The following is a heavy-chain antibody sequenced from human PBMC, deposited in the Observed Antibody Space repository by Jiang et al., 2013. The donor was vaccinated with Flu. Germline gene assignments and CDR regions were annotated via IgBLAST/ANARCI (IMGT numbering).Heavy chain of an antibody. D-gene: IGHD3-22*01. CDR3: ATAPRRSSGYYLFDY. J-gene: IGHJ4*02. CDR1: GYTFTDYY. CDR2: VDPEDGET. V-gene: IGHV1-69-2*01. Sequence: SCKVSGYTFTDYYMHWVQQAPGKGLEWMGLVDPEDGETIYAEKFQGRVTITADTSTDTAYMELSSLRSEDTAVYYCATAPRRSSGYYLFDYWGQGTLVTVSS.